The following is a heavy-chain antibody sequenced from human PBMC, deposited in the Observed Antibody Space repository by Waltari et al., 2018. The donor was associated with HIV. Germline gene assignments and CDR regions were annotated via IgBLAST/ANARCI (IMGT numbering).Heavy chain of an antibody. CDR3: ASARETMGVDFDS. D-gene: IGHD3-3*01. J-gene: IGHJ5*01. CDR1: GGAFVSLS. V-gene: IGHV1-69*08. CDR2: AIPMFGTA. Sequence: QVHLVQSGAEVKKPGSSVRVSCNAPGGAFVSLSFNWVRQAPGQGLEWMGRAIPMFGTANYARKFQGRVTITADKSTTTAYMELNGLRIDDTAVYYCASARETMGVDFDSWGQGTLVTVS.